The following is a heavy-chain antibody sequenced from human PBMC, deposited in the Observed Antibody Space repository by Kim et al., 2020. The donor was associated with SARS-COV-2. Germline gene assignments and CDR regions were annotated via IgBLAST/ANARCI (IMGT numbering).Heavy chain of an antibody. V-gene: IGHV3-53*01. CDR2: YSADST. CDR3: ARDSDY. J-gene: IGHJ4*02. Sequence: YSADSTYYADSVKGRFTISSDNSKNTLHLQMNSLRAEDTAVYYCARDSDYWGQGTLVTVSS.